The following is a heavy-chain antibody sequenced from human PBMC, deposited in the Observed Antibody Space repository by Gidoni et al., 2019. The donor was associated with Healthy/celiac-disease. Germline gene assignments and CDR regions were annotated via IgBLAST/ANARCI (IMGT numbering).Heavy chain of an antibody. Sequence: QVQLVQSGAEVKKPGASVQVSCKASGYTFPSYGISWVRQAPGQGLEWMGWISAYNGNTNYAQKLQGRVTMTTETSTSTAYMELRSLRSDDTAVYYCARDLVWYGTRNWFDPWGQGTLVTVSS. D-gene: IGHD2-2*01. CDR3: ARDLVWYGTRNWFDP. J-gene: IGHJ5*02. CDR2: ISAYNGNT. CDR1: GYTFPSYG. V-gene: IGHV1-18*01.